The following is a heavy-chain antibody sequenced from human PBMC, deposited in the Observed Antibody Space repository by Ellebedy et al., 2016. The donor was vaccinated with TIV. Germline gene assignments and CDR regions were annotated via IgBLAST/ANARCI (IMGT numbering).Heavy chain of an antibody. CDR1: GYTFTSYG. CDR2: ISAYNGNT. D-gene: IGHD5-12*01. V-gene: IGHV1-18*01. J-gene: IGHJ6*02. CDR3: AREEWLRDGVYYYGMDV. Sequence: AASVKVSCKASGYTFTSYGISWVRQAPGQGLEWMGWISAYNGNTNYAQKLQGRVTMTTDTSTSTAYMELRSLRSDDTAVYYCAREEWLRDGVYYYGMDVWGQGTTVTVSS.